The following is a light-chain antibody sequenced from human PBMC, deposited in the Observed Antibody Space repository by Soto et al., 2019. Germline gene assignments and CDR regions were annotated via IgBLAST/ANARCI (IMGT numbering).Light chain of an antibody. V-gene: IGKV3-15*01. CDR1: QTIYSN. CDR3: QQYQNLWT. CDR2: RAS. Sequence: IVMTQSPATLSVSPGERATLSCRAGQTIYSNVAWYQQRPGQAPRLLIYRASTRATGVPARFSGSGSGTEFTLTISSLRSEDFALYYCQQYQNLWTFGQGTKVDIK. J-gene: IGKJ1*01.